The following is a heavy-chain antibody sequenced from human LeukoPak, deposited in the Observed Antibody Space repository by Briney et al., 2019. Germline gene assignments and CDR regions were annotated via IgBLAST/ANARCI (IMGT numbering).Heavy chain of an antibody. V-gene: IGHV3-53*01. CDR2: IYSDNT. D-gene: IGHD3-10*01. CDR3: ATHELKDAFDI. CDR1: GFTVSSNS. Sequence: GGSLRLSCTVSGFTVSSNSMSWVRQAPGKGLEWVSFIYSDNTHYSDSVKGRFTISRDNAKNSLYLQMNSLRAEDTAVSYCATHELKDAFDIWGQGTMVTVSS. J-gene: IGHJ3*02.